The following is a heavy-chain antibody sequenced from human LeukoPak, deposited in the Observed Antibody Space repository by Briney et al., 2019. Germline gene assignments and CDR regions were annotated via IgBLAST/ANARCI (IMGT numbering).Heavy chain of an antibody. D-gene: IGHD1-26*01. V-gene: IGHV5-51*01. CDR1: GYIFISYW. Sequence: GESLQISCKGSGYIFISYWIVWVRQMPGKGLEGMGIIYPGDSDTRYSPSFQGQVTISADKSISTAYLQWSSLKASDTAMYYCARQRSGSYFPDLYDYWGQGTLVTVSS. CDR2: IYPGDSDT. J-gene: IGHJ4*02. CDR3: ARQRSGSYFPDLYDY.